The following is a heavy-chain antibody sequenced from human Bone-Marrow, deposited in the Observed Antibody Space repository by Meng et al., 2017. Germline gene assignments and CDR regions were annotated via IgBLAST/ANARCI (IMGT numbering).Heavy chain of an antibody. Sequence: QVQLKHWGAGLLKPSGTLSLTCVVSGGSFSDYYWSWIRQPPGKGLEWIGEINHSGSTNYNPSLESRATISVDTSQNNLSLKLSSVTAADSAVYYCARGPTTMAHDFDYWGQGTLVTVSS. D-gene: IGHD4-11*01. V-gene: IGHV4-34*01. CDR2: INHSGST. CDR3: ARGPTTMAHDFDY. J-gene: IGHJ4*02. CDR1: GGSFSDYY.